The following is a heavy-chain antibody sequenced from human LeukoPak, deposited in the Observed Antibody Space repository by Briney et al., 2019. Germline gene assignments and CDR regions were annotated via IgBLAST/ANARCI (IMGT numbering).Heavy chain of an antibody. D-gene: IGHD6-19*01. V-gene: IGHV3-30*03. Sequence: QSGRSLRLSCAASGFTFSSYGMHWVRQAPGKGLEWVAVISYDGSNKYYADSVKGRFTISRDNSKNTLYLQMNSLRAENTAVYYCARDPIYSSGWLMSYFQHWGQGTLVTVSS. CDR2: ISYDGSNK. CDR3: ARDPIYSSGWLMSYFQH. J-gene: IGHJ1*01. CDR1: GFTFSSYG.